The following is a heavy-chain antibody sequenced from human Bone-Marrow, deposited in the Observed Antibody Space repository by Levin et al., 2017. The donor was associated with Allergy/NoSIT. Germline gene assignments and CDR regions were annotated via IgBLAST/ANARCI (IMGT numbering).Heavy chain of an antibody. CDR1: GLSFSSYW. J-gene: IGHJ4*02. CDR2: IKHDGSER. Sequence: GGSLRLSCAASGLSFSSYWMTWVRQAPGKGLEWVATIKHDGSERYYVDSVKGRFTISRDNAKNSLYLQMNSLRVEDTAVYYCAKETLGGYDYVWGSYRYTDYWGQGPLITV. D-gene: IGHD3-16*02. CDR3: AKETLGGYDYVWGSYRYTDY. V-gene: IGHV3-7*01.